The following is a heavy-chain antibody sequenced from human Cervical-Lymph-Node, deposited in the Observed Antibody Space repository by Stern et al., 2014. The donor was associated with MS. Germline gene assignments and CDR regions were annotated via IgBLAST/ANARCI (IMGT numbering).Heavy chain of an antibody. D-gene: IGHD3-10*01. J-gene: IGHJ4*02. CDR2: TIPIFGTA. V-gene: IGHV1-69*01. CDR3: ARAASTTSSYNF. CDR1: GGSFINNV. Sequence: MQLVESGAEVKKPGSSVKVSCQASGGSFINNVISWVRQAPGQGLEWMGGTIPIFGTALYAQKFRGRVTITADESTRTAHMELSSLRSDDTAVYFCARAASTTSSYNFWGPGTLVTVSS.